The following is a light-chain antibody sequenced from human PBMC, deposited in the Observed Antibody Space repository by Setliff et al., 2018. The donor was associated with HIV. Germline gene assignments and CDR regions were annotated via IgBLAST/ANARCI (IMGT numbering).Light chain of an antibody. Sequence: QSVLTQPRSVSGSPGQSVTISCTGTSSDVGGHDYVSWYQEHPGKAPKLMIYDVTKRPSGVPDRFSGSKSGNTASLTISGLQAEDEADYYCCSYAGSYTSYVLFGGGTK. V-gene: IGLV2-11*01. CDR1: SSDVGGHDY. CDR3: CSYAGSYTSYVL. CDR2: DVT. J-gene: IGLJ2*01.